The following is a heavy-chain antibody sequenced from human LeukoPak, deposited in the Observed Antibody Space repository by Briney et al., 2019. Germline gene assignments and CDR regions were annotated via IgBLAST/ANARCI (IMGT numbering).Heavy chain of an antibody. Sequence: ASVKVSCKASGYTFTSYGISWVRQAPGQGLEWMGWISAYNGNTNYARKLQGRVTMTTDTSTSTAYMELRSLRSDDTAVYYRARASTVDTAPDYWGQGTLVTVSS. D-gene: IGHD5-18*01. V-gene: IGHV1-18*01. J-gene: IGHJ4*02. CDR3: ARASTVDTAPDY. CDR1: GYTFTSYG. CDR2: ISAYNGNT.